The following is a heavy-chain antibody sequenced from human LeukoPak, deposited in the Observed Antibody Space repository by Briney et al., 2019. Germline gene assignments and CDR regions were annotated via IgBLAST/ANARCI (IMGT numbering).Heavy chain of an antibody. CDR2: ISAYNGNT. V-gene: IGHV1-18*01. CDR1: GYTFTSYG. D-gene: IGHD5-18*01. CDR3: ARGFGSIQLWTFDY. Sequence: ASVKVSCKASGYTFTSYGISWVRRAPGQGLEWMGWISAYNGNTNYIQKLQGRVTMTTDTSTSTAYMELRSLRSDDTAVYYCARGFGSIQLWTFDYWGQGTLVTVSS. J-gene: IGHJ4*02.